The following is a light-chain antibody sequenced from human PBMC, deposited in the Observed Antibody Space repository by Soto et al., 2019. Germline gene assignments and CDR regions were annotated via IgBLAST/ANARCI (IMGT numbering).Light chain of an antibody. V-gene: IGKV3D-20*02. J-gene: IGKJ1*01. CDR1: QSVSSSY. CDR3: QQRSNWPRT. Sequence: EIVLTQSPCTLSLSTGERATLSCRASQSVSSSYLAWYQQKPGQAPRLLIYGASNRATGIPARFSGSGSGTDFTLTISSLEPEDFAVYYCQQRSNWPRTFGQGTKVDIK. CDR2: GAS.